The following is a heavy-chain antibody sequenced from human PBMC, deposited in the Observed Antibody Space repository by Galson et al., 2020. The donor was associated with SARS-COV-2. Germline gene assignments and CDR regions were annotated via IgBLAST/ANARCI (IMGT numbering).Heavy chain of an antibody. CDR3: ARDRGIAAAGTGAFDI. CDR2: IYYSGST. D-gene: IGHD6-13*01. J-gene: IGHJ3*02. V-gene: IGHV4-31*03. CDR1: GGSISSGGYY. Sequence: ETSETLSLTCTVSGGSISSGGYYWSWIRQHPGKGLEWIGYIYYSGSTYYNPSLKSRVTISVDTSKNQFSLKLSSVTAADTAVYYCARDRGIAAAGTGAFDIWGQWTRVTVSS.